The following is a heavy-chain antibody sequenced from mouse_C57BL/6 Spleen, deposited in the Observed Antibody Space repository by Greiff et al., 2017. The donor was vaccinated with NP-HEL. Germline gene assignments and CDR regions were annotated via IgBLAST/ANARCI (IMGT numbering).Heavy chain of an antibody. D-gene: IGHD1-1*01. CDR2: IRLKSDNYAT. V-gene: IGHV6-3*01. CDR3: TVLYYYGSIYYFDY. CDR1: GFTFSNYW. Sequence: EVKLMESGGGLVQPGGSMKLSCVASGFTFSNYWMNWVRQSPEKGLEWVAQIRLKSDNYATHYAESVKGRFTISRDDSKSSVYLQMNNLRAKDTGIYYSTVLYYYGSIYYFDYWGQGTTLTVSS. J-gene: IGHJ2*01.